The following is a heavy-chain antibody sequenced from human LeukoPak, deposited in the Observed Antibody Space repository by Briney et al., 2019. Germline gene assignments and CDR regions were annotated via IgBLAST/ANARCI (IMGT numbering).Heavy chain of an antibody. Sequence: SGTSLRLSCAASGFTFSSYEMNWVRQAPGQGLEWLSYIIGSGSTTQYADSVGDRFTISRDNDKNAVYLQMNSLRADDTAIYYCVRDRGGAYSGDNLFDPWGQGTLVTVSS. J-gene: IGHJ5*02. CDR3: VRDRGGAYSGDNLFDP. V-gene: IGHV3-48*03. CDR1: GFTFSSYE. CDR2: IIGSGSTT. D-gene: IGHD2-21*01.